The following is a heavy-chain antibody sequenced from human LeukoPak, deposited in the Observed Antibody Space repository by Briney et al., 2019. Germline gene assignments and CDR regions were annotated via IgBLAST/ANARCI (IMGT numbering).Heavy chain of an antibody. CDR3: ATMGGNRFEH. V-gene: IGHV3-7*01. CDR2: VKQDGSER. D-gene: IGHD3-16*01. Sequence: PGGSLRLSCAASGFTFSRDWMAWVRQAPGKGLEWLANVKQDGSERFYFPSVKGRFTISRDNAKNSAYLQMNALRGEDTAVYYCATMGGNRFEHWGQGTLVTVSS. J-gene: IGHJ4*02. CDR1: GFTFSRDW.